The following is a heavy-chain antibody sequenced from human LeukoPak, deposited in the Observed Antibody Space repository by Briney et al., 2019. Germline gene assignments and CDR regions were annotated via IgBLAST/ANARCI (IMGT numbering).Heavy chain of an antibody. CDR3: ARGDDYSNYPSGPDP. V-gene: IGHV4-31*03. CDR1: GGSISSGGYY. Sequence: SGTLSLTCTVSGGSISSGGYYWSWIRQHPGKGLEWIGYIYYSGSTYYNPSLKSRVTISVDTSKNQFSLKLSSVTAADTAVYYCARGDDYSNYPSGPDPWGQGTLVTVSS. D-gene: IGHD4-11*01. CDR2: IYYSGST. J-gene: IGHJ5*02.